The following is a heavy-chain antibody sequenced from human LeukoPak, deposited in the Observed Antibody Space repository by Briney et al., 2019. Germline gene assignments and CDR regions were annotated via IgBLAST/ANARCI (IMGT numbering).Heavy chain of an antibody. CDR3: AKRQGSGSYIYYYYYMDV. V-gene: IGHV3-23*01. Sequence: GGSLRLSCAASGFTFSSYWMSWVRQAPGKGLEWVSAISGSGGSTYYADSVKGRFTISRDNSKNTLYLQMNSLRAEDTAVYYCAKRQGSGSYIYYYYYMDVWGKGTTVTISS. CDR1: GFTFSSYW. D-gene: IGHD3-10*01. CDR2: ISGSGGST. J-gene: IGHJ6*03.